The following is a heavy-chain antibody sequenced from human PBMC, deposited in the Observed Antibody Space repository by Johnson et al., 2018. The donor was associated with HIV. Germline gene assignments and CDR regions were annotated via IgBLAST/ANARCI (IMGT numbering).Heavy chain of an antibody. Sequence: QMQLVESVGGLVKPGGSLRLSCAASGFTFSDYYMSWIRQAPGKGLEWVSYISRSGSTIYYGDSVKGRFTISRDNAKNSLYLQMNSLRAEDTAVYYCARGALLWFRADDDFDIWGQGTMVTVS. CDR1: GFTFSDYY. D-gene: IGHD3-10*01. CDR3: ARGALLWFRADDDFDI. CDR2: ISRSGSTI. J-gene: IGHJ3*02. V-gene: IGHV3-11*04.